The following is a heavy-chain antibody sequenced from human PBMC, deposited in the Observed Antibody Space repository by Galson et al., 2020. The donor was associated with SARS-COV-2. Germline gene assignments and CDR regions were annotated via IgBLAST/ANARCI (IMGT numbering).Heavy chain of an antibody. V-gene: IGHV4-38-2*02. D-gene: IGHD2-15*01. J-gene: IGHJ4*02. CDR2: IYHSGST. Sequence: SETLSLTCTVSGYSISSGYFWGWLRQPPGKGLEWMGSIYHSGSTYYNPSLKSRVTISVDTSKNQFSLKLNSVTAADTAVDYCATSSVVGVPPTPLRADYWGQGPLVTVCS. CDR1: GYSISSGYF. CDR3: ATSSVVGVPPTPLRADY.